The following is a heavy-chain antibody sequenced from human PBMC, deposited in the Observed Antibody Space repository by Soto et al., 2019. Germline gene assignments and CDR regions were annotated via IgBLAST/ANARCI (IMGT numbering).Heavy chain of an antibody. D-gene: IGHD2-2*01. V-gene: IGHV4-34*01. CDR3: ASSPVPAAIGGHDAFDI. CDR1: GGSFSGYY. Sequence: ETLSLTCAVYGGSFSGYYWSWIRQPPGKGLEWIGEINHSGSTNYNPSLKSRVTISVDTSKNQFSLKLSSVTAADTAVYYCASSPVPAAIGGHDAFDIWGQGTMVTVSS. CDR2: INHSGST. J-gene: IGHJ3*02.